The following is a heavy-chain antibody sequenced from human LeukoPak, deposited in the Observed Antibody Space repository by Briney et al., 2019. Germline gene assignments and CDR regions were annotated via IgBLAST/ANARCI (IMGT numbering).Heavy chain of an antibody. D-gene: IGHD3-22*01. V-gene: IGHV3-66*01. Sequence: PGGSLRLPCAASGFTFSSNYMSWVRQAPGKGLEWVSVIYSGGSTYYADSVKGRFTISRDNSKNTLYLQMNSLRAEDTAVYYCARDPPGPYYYDSSGRDAFDIWGQGTMDTVSS. CDR2: IYSGGST. CDR1: GFTFSSNY. J-gene: IGHJ3*02. CDR3: ARDPPGPYYYDSSGRDAFDI.